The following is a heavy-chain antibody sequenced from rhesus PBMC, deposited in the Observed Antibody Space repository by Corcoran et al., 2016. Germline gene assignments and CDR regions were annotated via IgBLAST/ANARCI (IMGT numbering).Heavy chain of an antibody. Sequence: QVLLQESGPGLVKPSETLSLSCAVSGGSINDNYYWNWIRQPPGTGLEWIGNFYGSVGGTNSTPSPPSRVTISKDTSKSQLSRKLNSVPAADTAVDYWVRKSIIAAGALEVWGRGVLVIVSS. CDR3: VRKSIIAAGALEV. CDR2: FYGSVGGT. J-gene: IGHJ5-2*02. D-gene: IGHD6-31*01. V-gene: IGHV4-106*01. CDR1: GGSINDNYY.